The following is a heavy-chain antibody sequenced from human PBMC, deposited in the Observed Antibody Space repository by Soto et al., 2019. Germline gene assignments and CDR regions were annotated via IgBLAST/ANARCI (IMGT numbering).Heavy chain of an antibody. V-gene: IGHV4-59*01. D-gene: IGHD6-19*01. CDR1: GGSISGSY. J-gene: IGHJ4*02. CDR2: VYYTGST. CDR3: ARSVAVPGAHIDY. Sequence: SETLSLTCNVSGGSISGSYWSWIRQSPGKGLEWLCYVYYTGSTNYSPSLRSRVNISVDTSKNEFSLRLSSVTAADTAVYFCARSVAVPGAHIDYWGQGTQVTVSS.